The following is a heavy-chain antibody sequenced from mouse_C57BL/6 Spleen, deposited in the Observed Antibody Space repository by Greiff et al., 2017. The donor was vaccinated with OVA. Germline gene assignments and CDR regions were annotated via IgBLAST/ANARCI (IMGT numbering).Heavy chain of an antibody. CDR2: IDPSDSYT. J-gene: IGHJ2*01. Sequence: VQLQQPGAELVKPGASVKLSCKASGYTFTSYWMQWVKQRPGQGLEWIGEIDPSDSYTNYNQKFKGKATLTVDTSSSTAYMQLSSLTSEDSAVYYCALYPLWGQGTTLTVSS. V-gene: IGHV1-50*01. CDR3: ALYPL. CDR1: GYTFTSYW.